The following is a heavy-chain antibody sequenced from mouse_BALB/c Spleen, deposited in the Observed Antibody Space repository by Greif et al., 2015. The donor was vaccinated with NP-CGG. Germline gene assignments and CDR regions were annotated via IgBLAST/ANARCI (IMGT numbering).Heavy chain of an antibody. CDR3: ARDCPGVY. CDR1: GFTFSSFG. V-gene: IGHV5-17*02. Sequence: EVMLVESGGGLVQPGGSRKLSCAASGFTFSSFGMHWVRQAPEKGLEWDAYISSGSSTIYYADTVKGRFTISRDNPKNTLFLQMTSLRSEDTAMYYCARDCPGVYWGQGTTLTVSS. CDR2: ISSGSSTI. J-gene: IGHJ2*01.